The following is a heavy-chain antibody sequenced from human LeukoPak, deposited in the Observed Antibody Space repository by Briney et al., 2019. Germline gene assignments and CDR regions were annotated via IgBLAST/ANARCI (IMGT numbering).Heavy chain of an antibody. D-gene: IGHD3-10*01. Sequence: GASVTVSCKASGYTFTSYGRSWVRQAPGQGLEWMGWISAYNGNTNYAQKLQGRVTMTTDTSKSTAYLELSSLRSDDTAVYYCARDQGTWFGELLPNWFDPWGRGTLVTVSS. J-gene: IGHJ5*02. CDR2: ISAYNGNT. CDR3: ARDQGTWFGELLPNWFDP. V-gene: IGHV1-18*01. CDR1: GYTFTSYG.